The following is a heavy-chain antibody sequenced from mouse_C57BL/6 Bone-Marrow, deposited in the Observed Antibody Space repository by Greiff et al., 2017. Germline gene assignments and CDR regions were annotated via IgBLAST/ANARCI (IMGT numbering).Heavy chain of an antibody. CDR2: IDPENGDT. D-gene: IGHD4-1*01. Sequence: EVQLQESGAELVRPGASVKLSCTASGFNIKDDYMHWVKQRPEQGLEWIGWIDPENGDTESASKFQGKATITADTSSNTAYLQLSSLTSEDTAVYYCTTLLGRFAYWGQGTLVTVSA. CDR3: TTLLGRFAY. J-gene: IGHJ3*01. CDR1: GFNIKDDY. V-gene: IGHV14-4*01.